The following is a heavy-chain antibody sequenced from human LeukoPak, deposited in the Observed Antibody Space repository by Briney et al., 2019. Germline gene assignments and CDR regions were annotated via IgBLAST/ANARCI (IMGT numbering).Heavy chain of an antibody. CDR2: VHYSRST. CDR1: GGSFSDYY. V-gene: IGHV4-59*01. Sequence: PSETLSLTCAVYGGSFSDYYWSWIRQPPGKGLEWIGYVHYSRSTNYNPSLKSRVTISVDTSKNQFSLKLSPVTAADAAVYYCARTYYGSGSLYYYYYYMDVWGKGTTVTVSS. CDR3: ARTYYGSGSLYYYYYYMDV. D-gene: IGHD3-10*01. J-gene: IGHJ6*03.